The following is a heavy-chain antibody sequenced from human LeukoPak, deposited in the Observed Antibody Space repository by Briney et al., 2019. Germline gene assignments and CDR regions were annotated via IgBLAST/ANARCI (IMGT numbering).Heavy chain of an antibody. J-gene: IGHJ4*02. CDR1: GASTSSYY. CDR3: ARGPLDSGYTYFDY. V-gene: IGHV4-59*01. CDR2: FSYSGNT. D-gene: IGHD5-12*01. Sequence: PSETLSLTCTVSGASTSSYYWSWIRQPPGKGLEWIGYFSYSGNTNYNPSLKSRVTVSVDTSKNQFSLKLTSVTAADTAVYHCARGPLDSGYTYFDYWGQGTLVTVSS.